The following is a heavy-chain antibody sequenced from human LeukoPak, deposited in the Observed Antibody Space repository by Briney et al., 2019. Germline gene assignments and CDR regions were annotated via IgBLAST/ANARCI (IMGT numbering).Heavy chain of an antibody. CDR2: VHDTGKT. CDR1: GGSISSFY. V-gene: IGHV4-59*08. J-gene: IGHJ4*02. D-gene: IGHD3-22*01. CDR3: ASLTLADTSRYGEFDY. Sequence: PSETLSLTCTVSGGSISSFYWSWIRQPPGKGLEWIGYVHDTGKTDYNSSLKSRLTMSIDTSNNQFSLRMNSVTAADTAVYYCASLTLADTSRYGEFDYWGQGTVVTVSS.